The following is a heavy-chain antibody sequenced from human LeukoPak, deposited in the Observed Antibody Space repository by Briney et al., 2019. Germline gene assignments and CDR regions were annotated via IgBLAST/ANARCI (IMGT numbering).Heavy chain of an antibody. D-gene: IGHD3-22*01. CDR2: VYYNGDI. CDR1: GVPISTYY. J-gene: IGHJ4*01. Sequence: PSETLSLTYSVSGVPISTYYWSWIRQSPGKRLEWIAYVYYNGDIMYNPSLKSRVTISLDTSKNQFSLNMASVTAADTAVYFCATTWYYDTRGYLFDDWGHGTLVTVSS. CDR3: ATTWYYDTRGYLFDD. V-gene: IGHV4-59*01.